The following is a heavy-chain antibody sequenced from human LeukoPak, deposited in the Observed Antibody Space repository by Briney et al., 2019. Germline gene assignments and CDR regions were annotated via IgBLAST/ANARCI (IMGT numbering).Heavy chain of an antibody. CDR3: ALTLYCTNGVCYTRGADY. J-gene: IGHJ4*02. CDR1: GGSISSSSYC. D-gene: IGHD2-8*01. V-gene: IGHV4-39*01. Sequence: SETLSLTCTVSGGSISSSSYCWGWIRQPPGKGLEWIGSIYYSGSTYYNPSLKSRVTISVDTSKNQFSLKLSSVTAADTAVYYCALTLYCTNGVCYTRGADYWGQGTLVTVSS. CDR2: IYYSGST.